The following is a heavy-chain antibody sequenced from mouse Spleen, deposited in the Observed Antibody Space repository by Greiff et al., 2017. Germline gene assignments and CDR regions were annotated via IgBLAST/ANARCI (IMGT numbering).Heavy chain of an antibody. J-gene: IGHJ1*01. CDR2: ISSGSSTI. Sequence: EVQLQESGGGLVKPGGSLKLSCAASGFTFSDYGMHWVRQAPEKGLEWVAYISSGSSTIYYADIVKGRFTISRDNAKNTLFLQMTSLRSEDTAMYYCARLMIAYWYFDVWGAGTTVTVSS. V-gene: IGHV5-17*01. CDR3: ARLMIAYWYFDV. CDR1: GFTFSDYG. D-gene: IGHD2-4*01.